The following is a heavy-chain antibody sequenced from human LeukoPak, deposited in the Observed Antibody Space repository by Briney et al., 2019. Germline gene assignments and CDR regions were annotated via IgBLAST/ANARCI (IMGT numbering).Heavy chain of an antibody. CDR2: ISAYNGNT. J-gene: IGHJ4*02. V-gene: IGHV1-18*01. D-gene: IGHD2-15*01. CDR3: ASEAYCSGGRCSVQRVAS. CDR1: GYTFTSYG. Sequence: ASVKVSCKASGYTFTSYGISWVRQAPGQGLEWMGWISAYNGNTNYAQKLQGRVTMTTDTSTSTAYMVLRSLISDDTAVYYCASEAYCSGGRCSVQRVASWGQGTPVTVSS.